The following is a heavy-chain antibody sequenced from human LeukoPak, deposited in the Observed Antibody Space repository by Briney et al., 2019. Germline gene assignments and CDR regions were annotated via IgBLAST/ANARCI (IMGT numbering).Heavy chain of an antibody. CDR2: INPNSGVT. CDR3: ARGPSNTSGSYQYLDH. CDR1: GYIFTGYH. D-gene: IGHD1-26*01. V-gene: IGHV1-2*02. J-gene: IGHJ2*01. Sequence: ASVKVSCKASGYIFTGYHMHWVRQTPRQGLEWMGWINPNSGVTSYTQKLQVRVTMTRDTSISTSSMELSRLTSDDTAVDYCARGPSNTSGSYQYLDHWGRGTLVTVSS.